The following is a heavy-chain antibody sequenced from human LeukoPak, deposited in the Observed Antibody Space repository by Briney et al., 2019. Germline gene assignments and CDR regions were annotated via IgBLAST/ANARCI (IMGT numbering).Heavy chain of an antibody. Sequence: GGSLRLSCAASAFTFSGSAMHWVRQASGKGLEWVGRIRSKANSYATAYAASVKGRFTISRDDSKNTAYLQMNSLKTEDTAVYYCTRHLGDYYDSSGYYYWGRGTLVTVSS. CDR3: TRHLGDYYDSSGYYY. CDR1: AFTFSGSA. J-gene: IGHJ2*01. D-gene: IGHD3-22*01. V-gene: IGHV3-73*01. CDR2: IRSKANSYAT.